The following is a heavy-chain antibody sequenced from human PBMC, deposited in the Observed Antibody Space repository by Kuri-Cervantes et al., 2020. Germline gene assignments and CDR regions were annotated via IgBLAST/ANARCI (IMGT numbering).Heavy chain of an antibody. CDR1: GGSISSGDYY. Sequence: SETLSLTCTVSGGSISSGDYYWSWIRQHPGKGLEWIGYIYYSGSTYYNPSLKSRVTISVDTSKNKFSLKLSSVTAADLGVYYCARGILNDILTTDYYFDYWGQGTLVTVSS. J-gene: IGHJ4*02. CDR3: ARGILNDILTTDYYFDY. V-gene: IGHV4-30-4*01. D-gene: IGHD3-9*01. CDR2: IYYSGST.